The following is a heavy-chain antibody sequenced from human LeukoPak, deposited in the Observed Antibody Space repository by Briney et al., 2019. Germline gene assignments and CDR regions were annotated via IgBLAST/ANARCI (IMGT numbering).Heavy chain of an antibody. J-gene: IGHJ6*03. CDR2: ISSTSRSYI. V-gene: IGHV3-21*01. CDR3: AREHSGYDFPGRDYYYMDV. Sequence: GGSLRLSRAASGFTFSSYGMHWVRQAPGKGLEWVSSISSTSRSYIYYADSVKGRFTISRDNAKNSLYLQMNSLRAEDTAVYYCAREHSGYDFPGRDYYYMDVWGKGTTVTVSS. CDR1: GFTFSSYG. D-gene: IGHD5-12*01.